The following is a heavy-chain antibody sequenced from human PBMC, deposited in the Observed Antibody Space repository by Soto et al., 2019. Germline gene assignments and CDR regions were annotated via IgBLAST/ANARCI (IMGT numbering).Heavy chain of an antibody. CDR2: IYTSAST. CDR1: GASVNSYS. V-gene: IGHV4-4*07. Sequence: QVHLQESGPGLVKPSETLSLTCSVSGASVNSYSWSWIRQSAGKGLEWIGRIYTSASTNYSPSFKGRVTLSVDTSENQVFLKLTSVVAADTAIYYCAKDREEGYNFYYGMDVWGQGATVTVSS. CDR3: AKDREEGYNFYYGMDV. J-gene: IGHJ6*02. D-gene: IGHD5-12*01.